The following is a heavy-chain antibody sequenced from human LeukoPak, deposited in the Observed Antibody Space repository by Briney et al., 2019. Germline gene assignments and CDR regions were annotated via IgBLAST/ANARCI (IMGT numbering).Heavy chain of an antibody. Sequence: ASVKVSCKASGYTFTSYGISWVRQAPGQGLEWMGWISAYNGNTNYAQKLQGRVTMTTDTSTSTAYMELRSLRSDDTAVYYRARDRLTVAGTTSFDYWGQGTLVTVSS. V-gene: IGHV1-18*01. J-gene: IGHJ4*02. CDR2: ISAYNGNT. D-gene: IGHD1-7*01. CDR1: GYTFTSYG. CDR3: ARDRLTVAGTTSFDY.